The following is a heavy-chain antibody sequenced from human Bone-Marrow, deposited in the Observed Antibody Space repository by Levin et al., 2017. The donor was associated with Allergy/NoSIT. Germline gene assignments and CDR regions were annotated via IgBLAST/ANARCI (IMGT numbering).Heavy chain of an antibody. CDR3: ARDPFYDSSGYLFDY. Sequence: GESLKISCKASGYSFTSYNIHWVRQAPGQGLEWVGMIDPSSNSTSYAQKFQGRVTMTRDTSTTTVYMEVSSLRSEDTAVYHCARDPFYDSSGYLFDYWGQGTLVTVSS. J-gene: IGHJ4*02. CDR2: IDPSSNST. CDR1: GYSFTSYN. V-gene: IGHV1-46*01. D-gene: IGHD3-22*01.